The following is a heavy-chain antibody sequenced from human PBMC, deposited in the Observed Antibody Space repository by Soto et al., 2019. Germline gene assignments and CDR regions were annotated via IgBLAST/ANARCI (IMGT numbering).Heavy chain of an antibody. D-gene: IGHD1-26*01. Sequence: RGSLRLSCASSGFTLSMSAVNWVRQAPGKGLEWVSYISDSGDRTYYADSVKGRFTISRDRSKNTVSLQMDSLRAEDTAVYYCAIDIGIILKAPDSFDFSGPATKVTV. CDR1: GFTLSMSA. CDR2: ISDSGDRT. CDR3: AIDIGIILKAPDSFDF. J-gene: IGHJ3*01. V-gene: IGHV3-23*01.